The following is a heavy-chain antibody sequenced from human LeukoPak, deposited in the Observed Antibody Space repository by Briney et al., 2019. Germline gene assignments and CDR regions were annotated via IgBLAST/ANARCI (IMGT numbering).Heavy chain of an antibody. J-gene: IGHJ4*02. Sequence: GASVKVSCKASGYTFTSYGISWVRQAPGQGLEWMGWISAYNGNTNYAQKLQGRVTMTTDTSTSTAYMELRSLRSDDTAVHYCARVWEIPTWGSLFDYWGQGTLVTVSS. D-gene: IGHD1-26*01. CDR3: ARVWEIPTWGSLFDY. CDR1: GYTFTSYG. V-gene: IGHV1-18*01. CDR2: ISAYNGNT.